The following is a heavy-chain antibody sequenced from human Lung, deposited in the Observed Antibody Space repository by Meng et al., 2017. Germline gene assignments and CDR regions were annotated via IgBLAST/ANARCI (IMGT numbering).Heavy chain of an antibody. J-gene: IGHJ4*02. CDR2: LDAGGHT. Sequence: GESLKISCAASGFTASSNYMSWVRQAPGKGLEWVSVLDAGGHTYYAASVKGRFTISRDNSKNTVYLQMNSLRAEDTAVYYCAKGGGEWSYFDSWGQGTLVTVSS. D-gene: IGHD3-10*01. V-gene: IGHV3-53*01. CDR3: AKGGGEWSYFDS. CDR1: GFTASSNY.